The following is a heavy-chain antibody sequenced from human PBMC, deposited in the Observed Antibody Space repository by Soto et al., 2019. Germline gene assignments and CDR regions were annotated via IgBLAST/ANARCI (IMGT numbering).Heavy chain of an antibody. CDR3: AREGSSSVFDF. CDR1: GYRFTDYA. J-gene: IGHJ4*02. Sequence: QVQLVQSGAEVKKPGASVKVSCKASGYRFTDYAIHWVRQAPGQRLEWMGWINTDNGNTKYSENFQGRVTIIRDPSANTAYMELSSLRSDDTAVYYCAREGSSSVFDFWGQGTLVSVSS. D-gene: IGHD6-6*01. CDR2: INTDNGNT. V-gene: IGHV1-3*04.